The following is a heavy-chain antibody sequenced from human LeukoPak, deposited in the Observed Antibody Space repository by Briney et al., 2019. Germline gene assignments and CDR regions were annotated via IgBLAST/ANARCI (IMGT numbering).Heavy chain of an antibody. D-gene: IGHD6-6*01. CDR1: GYTFTGYY. Sequence: ASVKVSCKASGYTFTGYYMHWVRQAPGQGLEWMGWINPNSGGTNYAQKFQGRVTMTRDTSISTAYMELSRLRSDDTAVYYCARETWQLVRTDFDYWGREPWSPSPQ. CDR2: INPNSGGT. J-gene: IGHJ4*02. V-gene: IGHV1-2*02. CDR3: ARETWQLVRTDFDY.